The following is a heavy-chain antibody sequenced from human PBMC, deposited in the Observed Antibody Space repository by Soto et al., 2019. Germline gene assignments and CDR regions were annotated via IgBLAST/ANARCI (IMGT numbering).Heavy chain of an antibody. J-gene: IGHJ6*02. CDR2: ISYDGSNK. CDR3: AKGGGDGYKPPHYYYGMDV. Sequence: GGSLRLSCAASGFTFSSYGMHWVRQAPGKGLEWVAVISYDGSNKYYADSVKGRFTISRDNSKNTLYLQMNSLRAEDTAVYYCAKGGGDGYKPPHYYYGMDVWGQGTTVTVSS. CDR1: GFTFSSYG. D-gene: IGHD2-21*01. V-gene: IGHV3-30*18.